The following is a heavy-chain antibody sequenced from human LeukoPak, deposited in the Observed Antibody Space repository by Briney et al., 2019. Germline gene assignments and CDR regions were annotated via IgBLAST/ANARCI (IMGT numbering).Heavy chain of an antibody. J-gene: IGHJ4*02. Sequence: SVKVSCKASGGTFSSYAISRVRQAPGQGLEWMGGIIPIFGTANYAQKFQGRVTITADESTSTAYMELSSLRSEDTAVYYCARGKTYYYDSSGYNFDYWGQGTLVTVSS. CDR2: IIPIFGTA. V-gene: IGHV1-69*13. CDR1: GGTFSSYA. CDR3: ARGKTYYYDSSGYNFDY. D-gene: IGHD3-22*01.